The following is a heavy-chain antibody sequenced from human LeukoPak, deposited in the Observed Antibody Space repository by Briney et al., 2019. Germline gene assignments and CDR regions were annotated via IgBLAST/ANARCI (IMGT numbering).Heavy chain of an antibody. CDR1: GGTFSSYA. CDR2: INPNSGGT. Sequence: ASVKVSCKASGGTFSSYAISWVRQAPGQGLEWMGWINPNSGGTNYAQKFQGRVTMTRDTSISTAYMELSRLRSDDTAVYYCASRILTTTSPHYYYYGMDVWGQGTTVTVSS. J-gene: IGHJ6*02. CDR3: ASRILTTTSPHYYYYGMDV. D-gene: IGHD4/OR15-4a*01. V-gene: IGHV1-2*02.